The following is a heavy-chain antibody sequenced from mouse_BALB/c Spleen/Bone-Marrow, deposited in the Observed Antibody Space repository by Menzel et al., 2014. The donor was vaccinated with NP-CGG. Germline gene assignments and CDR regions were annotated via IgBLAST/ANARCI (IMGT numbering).Heavy chain of an antibody. V-gene: IGHV1-14*01. Sequence: EVQGVESGPELVKPGASVKMSCKASGYTLSSYVMHWVKQKPGQGLEWIGYINPYNDGTKYNEKFKGKATLTSDKSSSTAYMGLSSLTSEDSAVYYCAKGDNYRYDFDYWGQGTTLTVSS. CDR2: INPYNDGT. CDR3: AKGDNYRYDFDY. CDR1: GYTLSSYV. J-gene: IGHJ2*01. D-gene: IGHD2-14*01.